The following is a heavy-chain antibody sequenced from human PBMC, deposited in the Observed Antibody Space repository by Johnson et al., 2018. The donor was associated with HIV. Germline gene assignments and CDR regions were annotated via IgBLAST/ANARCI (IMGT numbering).Heavy chain of an antibody. Sequence: VQLVESGGGLVQPGRSLRLSCAASGFTFDDYAMHWVRQGPGKGLEWVSGISWNGGSTGYADSVKGRFTISRDNAKNSLYLQMNSLRAEDTALYYCAREAGSGSYSPWRPDAFDIWGQGTMVTVSS. J-gene: IGHJ3*02. CDR1: GFTFDDYA. V-gene: IGHV3-9*01. D-gene: IGHD3-10*01. CDR3: AREAGSGSYSPWRPDAFDI. CDR2: ISWNGGST.